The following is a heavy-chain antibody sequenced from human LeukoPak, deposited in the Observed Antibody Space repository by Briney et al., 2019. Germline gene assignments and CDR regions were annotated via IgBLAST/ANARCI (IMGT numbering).Heavy chain of an antibody. CDR3: ARAPRYSFY. V-gene: IGHV3-23*01. J-gene: IGHJ4*02. CDR2: ISAGGDST. CDR1: GFTFSSYA. Sequence: GGSLRLSCATSGFTFSSYAMSWVRQAPGKGLEWVAAISAGGDSTYYADSVKGRFTISRDQANNILYLQMNTLRDEDTAVYYCARAPRYSFYWGQGTLVSVSS. D-gene: IGHD6-13*01.